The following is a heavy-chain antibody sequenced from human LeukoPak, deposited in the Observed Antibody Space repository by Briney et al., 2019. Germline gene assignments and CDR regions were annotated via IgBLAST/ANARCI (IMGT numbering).Heavy chain of an antibody. D-gene: IGHD1-26*01. J-gene: IGHJ4*02. CDR1: GFTFSGYW. CDR2: IKQDGSEK. CDR3: ARESYSGSYHDY. V-gene: IGHV3-7*01. Sequence: GGSLRLSCAASGFTFSGYWMSWVRQAPGKGLEWVANIKQDGSEKYYVDSVKGRFTISRDNAKNSLYLQMNSLRAEDTAEYYCARESYSGSYHDYWGQGALVTVSS.